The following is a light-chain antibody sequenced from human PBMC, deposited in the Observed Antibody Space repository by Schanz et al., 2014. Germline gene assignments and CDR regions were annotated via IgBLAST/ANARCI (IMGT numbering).Light chain of an antibody. CDR3: SSYTRGTTLVV. Sequence: QSALTQPASVSGSPGQSITISCTGTASDVGGYNYVSWYQQYPGKAPKLLIYDVSHRPSGVSNRFSGSKSGNTASLTISGLQAEDEADYYCSSYTRGTTLVVFGGGTKLTVL. V-gene: IGLV2-14*01. CDR1: ASDVGGYNY. CDR2: DVS. J-gene: IGLJ2*01.